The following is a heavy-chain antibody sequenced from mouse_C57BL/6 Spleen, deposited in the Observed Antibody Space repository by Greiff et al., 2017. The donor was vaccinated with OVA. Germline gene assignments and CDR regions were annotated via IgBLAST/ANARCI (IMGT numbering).Heavy chain of an antibody. Sequence: EVQLQQSGPELVKPGASVKIPCKASGYTFTDYNMDWVKQSHGKSLEWIGDINPNNGGTIYNQKFKGKATVTVDKSSSTAYMELRSLTSEDTAVYYCANNYYGGYFDVWGTGTTVTVSS. CDR1: GYTFTDYN. J-gene: IGHJ1*03. D-gene: IGHD1-1*01. V-gene: IGHV1-18*01. CDR2: INPNNGGT. CDR3: ANNYYGGYFDV.